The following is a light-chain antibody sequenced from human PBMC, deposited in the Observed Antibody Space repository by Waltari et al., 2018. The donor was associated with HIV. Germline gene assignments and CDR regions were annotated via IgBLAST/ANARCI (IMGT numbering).Light chain of an antibody. CDR1: SSDVGGYNY. Sequence: QSALTQPASVSGSPGQSITISCTGTSSDVGGYNYVSWYQQHPGKAPKLMIYDVSNRPSGVANRFSGSKSGNTASLTISGLQAEDGAEYYCSAYTSSSTWVFGGGTKLTVL. CDR3: SAYTSSSTWV. V-gene: IGLV2-14*01. CDR2: DVS. J-gene: IGLJ3*02.